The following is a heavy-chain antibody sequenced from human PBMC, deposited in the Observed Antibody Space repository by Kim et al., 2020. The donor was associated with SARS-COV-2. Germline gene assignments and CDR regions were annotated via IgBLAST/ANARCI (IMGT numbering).Heavy chain of an antibody. Sequence: YAQKLQGRVTMTTDTSTSTAYMELRSLRSDDTAVYYCASGTVTTGEYDYWGQGTLVTVSS. D-gene: IGHD4-17*01. V-gene: IGHV1-18*01. CDR3: ASGTVTTGEYDY. J-gene: IGHJ4*02.